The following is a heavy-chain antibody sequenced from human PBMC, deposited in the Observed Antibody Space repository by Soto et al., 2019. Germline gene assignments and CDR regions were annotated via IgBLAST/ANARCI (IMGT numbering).Heavy chain of an antibody. CDR2: ISAYNGNT. V-gene: IGHV1-18*01. Sequence: GASVKVSCKASGYTFTSYGISWVRQAPGQGLEWMGWISAYNGNTNYAQKLQGRVTMTTDTSTSTAYMELRSLRSDDTAVYYCASWRLHCSSTSCDGDYYYYYGMDVWGQGTTVTVSS. J-gene: IGHJ6*02. CDR1: GYTFTSYG. CDR3: ASWRLHCSSTSCDGDYYYYYGMDV. D-gene: IGHD2-2*01.